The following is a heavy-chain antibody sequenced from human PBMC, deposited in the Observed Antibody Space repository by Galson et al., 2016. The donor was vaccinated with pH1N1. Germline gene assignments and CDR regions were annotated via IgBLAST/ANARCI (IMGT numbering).Heavy chain of an antibody. CDR2: IYYSGST. CDR3: ARLRWFIDY. V-gene: IGHV4-39*01. Sequence: LSLTCTVSGGSISSSSYYWGWIRQPPGKGLEWLGSIYYSGSTYYNPSLKSRVTISVDTSKNQFSLKLSSVTAADTAVYYCARLRWFIDYWGQGTLVTVSS. CDR1: GGSISSSSYY. J-gene: IGHJ4*02. D-gene: IGHD3-10*01.